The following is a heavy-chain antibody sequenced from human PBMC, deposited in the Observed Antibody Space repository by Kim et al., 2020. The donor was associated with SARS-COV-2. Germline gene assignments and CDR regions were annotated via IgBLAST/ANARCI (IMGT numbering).Heavy chain of an antibody. J-gene: IGHJ5*02. CDR2: ISGSGGST. CDR3: AKTGYSSWFDP. V-gene: IGHV3-23*01. CDR1: GFTFSSYA. Sequence: GGSLRLSCAASGFTFSSYAMSWVRQAPGKGLEWVSAISGSGGSTYYADSVKGRFTISRDNSKNTLDVQMNSLRAEDTAVYYCAKTGYSSWFDPWGQGTLVTVSS. D-gene: IGHD4-4*01.